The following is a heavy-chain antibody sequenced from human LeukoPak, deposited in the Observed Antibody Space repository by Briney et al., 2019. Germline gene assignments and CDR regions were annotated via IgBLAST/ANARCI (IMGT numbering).Heavy chain of an antibody. CDR3: ARDLTMIVGKAHDY. V-gene: IGHV3-30-3*01. CDR2: ISYDGSNK. Sequence: PGGSLRLSCAASGFTFSSYAMHWVRQAPGKGLEWVAVISYDGSNKYCADSVKGRFTISRDNSKNTLYLQMNSLRAEDTAVYYCARDLTMIVGKAHDYWGQGTLVTVSS. D-gene: IGHD3-22*01. CDR1: GFTFSSYA. J-gene: IGHJ4*02.